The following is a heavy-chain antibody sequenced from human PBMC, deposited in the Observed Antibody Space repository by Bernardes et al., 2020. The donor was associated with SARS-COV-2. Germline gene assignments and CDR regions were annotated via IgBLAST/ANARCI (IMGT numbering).Heavy chain of an antibody. CDR1: GYTFGNHG. D-gene: IGHD6-13*01. J-gene: IGHJ5*02. Sequence: ASVKVSCKGSGYTFGNHGISWVRQAPGQGLEWMGWISAYNGNTKYAQKLQDRVIMTRDTSISTAYMELSRLRSDDTAVYYCARDGSSSWYVWFDPWGQGTLVTVSS. CDR2: ISAYNGNT. V-gene: IGHV1-18*04. CDR3: ARDGSSSWYVWFDP.